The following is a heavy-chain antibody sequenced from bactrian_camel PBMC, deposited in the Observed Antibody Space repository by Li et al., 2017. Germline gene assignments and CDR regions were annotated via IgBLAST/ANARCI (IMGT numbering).Heavy chain of an antibody. J-gene: IGHJ4*01. CDR3: AAGCGSGGLDGLRQDYGY. CDR2: IYSPTNI. D-gene: IGHD1*01. Sequence: HVQLVESGGGSVQAGGSLRLSCTGSGFIFDDADMGWYRQSSGNQREGVASIYSPTNIYYADSVKGRFTVSQDIAKNTLYLQMDILKPEDTGMYFCAAGCGSGGLDGLRQDYGYWGQGTQVTVS. CDR1: GFIFDDAD. V-gene: IGHV3S63*01.